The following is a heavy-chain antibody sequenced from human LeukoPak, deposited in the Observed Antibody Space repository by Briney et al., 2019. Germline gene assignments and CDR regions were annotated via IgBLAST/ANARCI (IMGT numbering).Heavy chain of an antibody. V-gene: IGHV3-48*01. D-gene: IGHD6-13*01. CDR3: VRDESWAFDF. J-gene: IGHJ4*02. CDR1: GFTFSVYP. CDR2: IRDSGTEM. Sequence: GRSLRPSCAASGFTFSVYPMNWVRQAPGKGLEWLSNIRDSGTEMYYADSVKGRFTITRDNAKNSLYLQMDGLRVEDTAVYFCVRDESWAFDFWGQGTLVTVSS.